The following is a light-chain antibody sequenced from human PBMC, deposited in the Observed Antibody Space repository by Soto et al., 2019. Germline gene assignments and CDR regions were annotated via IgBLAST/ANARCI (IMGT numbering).Light chain of an antibody. CDR2: AAS. Sequence: DIQMTQSPSSLSASLGDRVTITCRASESIARHLNWYQQKPGRAPNLLIYAASSLQNGVPSRFRGGGSGTDFTLTISNLQPEDFATYYCQQTYSTLSLTFGQGTRLEIK. CDR3: QQTYSTLSLT. V-gene: IGKV1-39*01. CDR1: ESIARH. J-gene: IGKJ5*01.